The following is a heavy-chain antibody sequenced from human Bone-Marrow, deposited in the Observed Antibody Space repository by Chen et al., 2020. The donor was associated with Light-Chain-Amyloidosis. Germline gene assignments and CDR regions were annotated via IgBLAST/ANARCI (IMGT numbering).Heavy chain of an antibody. V-gene: IGHV4-61*08. CDR2: IYYTGSS. CDR3: AREMAVSNWESLSWYFDL. Sequence: QVQLQESGPGLVKPSETLSLTCTVSGGSVSTIDSYWSWIRQPPGKGLEWIGYIYYTGSSKYSTSLQSRVTISVDRSKNQFSLKLRSTTAADTAVYYCAREMAVSNWESLSWYFDLWGRGSLVTVSS. J-gene: IGHJ2*01. CDR1: GGSVSTIDSY. D-gene: IGHD7-27*01.